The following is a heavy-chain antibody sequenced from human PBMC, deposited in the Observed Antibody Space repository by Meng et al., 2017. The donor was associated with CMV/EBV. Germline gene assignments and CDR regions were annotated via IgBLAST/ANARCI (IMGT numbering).Heavy chain of an antibody. Sequence: GESLKISCAASGFTFSSYSMNWVRQAPGKGLEWVSSISSSSSYIYYADSVKGRFTISRDKAKNSLYLQMNSLRAEDTAVYYCARGRDILTGYQGYQYGMDVWGQGTTVTVSS. J-gene: IGHJ6*02. D-gene: IGHD3-9*01. CDR2: ISSSSSYI. V-gene: IGHV3-21*01. CDR3: ARGRDILTGYQGYQYGMDV. CDR1: GFTFSSYS.